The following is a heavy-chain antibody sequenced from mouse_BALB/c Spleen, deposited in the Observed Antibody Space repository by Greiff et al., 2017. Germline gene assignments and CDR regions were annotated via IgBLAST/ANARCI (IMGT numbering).Heavy chain of an antibody. J-gene: IGHJ1*01. CDR2: INPSNGRT. CDR3: ARYSGIRYGYFAV. D-gene: IGHD1-1*01. Sequence: VQLQQPGAELVKPGASVKLSCKASGYTFTSYWMHWVKQRPGQGLEWIGEINPSNGRTNYNEKFKSKATLTVDKSSSTAYMQLSSLTSEDSAVYYCARYSGIRYGYFAVWGAGTPVTVSS. CDR1: GYTFTSYW. V-gene: IGHV1S81*02.